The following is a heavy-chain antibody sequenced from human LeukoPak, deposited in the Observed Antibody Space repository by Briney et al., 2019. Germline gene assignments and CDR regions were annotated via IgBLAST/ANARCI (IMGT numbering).Heavy chain of an antibody. CDR2: ISGSGGST. CDR1: GFTFSSYA. CDR3: AKVSIAAAGTGYYYGMDV. V-gene: IGHV3-23*01. D-gene: IGHD6-13*01. Sequence: PGGSLRLSCAASGFTFSSYAMSWVRQAPGKGLEWVSAISGSGGSTYYADSVKGRFTISRDNSKNTLYLQVNSLRAEDTAVYYCAKVSIAAAGTGYYYGMDVWGQGTTVTVSS. J-gene: IGHJ6*02.